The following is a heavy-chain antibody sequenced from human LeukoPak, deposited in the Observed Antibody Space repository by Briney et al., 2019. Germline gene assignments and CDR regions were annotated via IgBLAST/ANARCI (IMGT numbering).Heavy chain of an antibody. D-gene: IGHD3-3*01. V-gene: IGHV3-23*01. CDR1: GFTFSSYA. Sequence: GGSLRLSCAASGFTFSSYAMSWVRQAPGKGLEWVSAISGSGGSTYYADSVKGRFTISRDNSKNTLYLQMNSLRAEDTAVYYCAKDAGVRFLDQSSLYYGSDYYMDVWGKGTTVTVSS. CDR3: AKDAGVRFLDQSSLYYGSDYYMDV. CDR2: ISGSGGST. J-gene: IGHJ6*03.